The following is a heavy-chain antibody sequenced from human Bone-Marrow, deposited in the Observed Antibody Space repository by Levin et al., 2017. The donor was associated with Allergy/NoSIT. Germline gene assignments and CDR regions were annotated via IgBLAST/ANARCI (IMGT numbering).Heavy chain of an antibody. Sequence: QPGGSLRLSCAASGFTFSRYAMSWVRQAPGKGPEWVSFISDNSYTTHYADSVKGRFTISRDNSKKMLYLQMNSLRAEDTAIYYCAKDPPAILGWYFDIWGRGTLVVVSS. CDR3: AKDPPAILGWYFDI. CDR1: GFTFSRYA. CDR2: ISDNSYTT. J-gene: IGHJ2*01. D-gene: IGHD2-15*01. V-gene: IGHV3-23*01.